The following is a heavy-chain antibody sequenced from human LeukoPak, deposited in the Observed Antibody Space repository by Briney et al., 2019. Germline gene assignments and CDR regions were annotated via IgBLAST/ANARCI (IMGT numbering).Heavy chain of an antibody. Sequence: GESLKISCKGSGYSFTSYWIGWVRQMPGKGLEWMGIIYPGDSDTRYCPSFQGQVTISADKSISTAYLQWSSLKASDTAMYYCARLRRAGELRYNWFDPWGQGTLVTVSS. CDR1: GYSFTSYW. CDR2: IYPGDSDT. CDR3: ARLRRAGELRYNWFDP. V-gene: IGHV5-51*01. J-gene: IGHJ5*02. D-gene: IGHD1-26*01.